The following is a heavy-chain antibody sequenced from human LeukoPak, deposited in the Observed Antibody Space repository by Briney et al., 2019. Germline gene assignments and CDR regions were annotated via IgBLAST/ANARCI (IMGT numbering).Heavy chain of an antibody. CDR2: IRYDGSNK. CDR1: GFTFSSYG. D-gene: IGHD1-1*01. Sequence: GGSLRLSCAASGFTFSSYGMHWVRQAPGKGLEWVAFIRYDGSNKYYADSVKGRFTISRDNSKNTLYLQMNSLKTEDTAVYYCTTALYDWNDVNYWGQGTLVTVSS. CDR3: TTALYDWNDVNY. J-gene: IGHJ4*02. V-gene: IGHV3-30*02.